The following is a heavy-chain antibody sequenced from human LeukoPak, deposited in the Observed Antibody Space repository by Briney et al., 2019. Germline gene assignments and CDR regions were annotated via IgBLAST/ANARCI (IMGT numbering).Heavy chain of an antibody. CDR1: GFTFSSYG. J-gene: IGHJ6*02. D-gene: IGHD2-2*01. V-gene: IGHV3-33*01. CDR2: IWYDGSNK. CDR3: ARDHGAQDIVVVPAAAPDYYYYGMDV. Sequence: GGSLRLSCAASGFTFSSYGMHWVRQAPGKGLEWVAVIWYDGSNKYYADSVKGRFTISRDNSKNTLYLQMNSLRADDTAVYYCARDHGAQDIVVVPAAAPDYYYYGMDVWGQGTTVTVSS.